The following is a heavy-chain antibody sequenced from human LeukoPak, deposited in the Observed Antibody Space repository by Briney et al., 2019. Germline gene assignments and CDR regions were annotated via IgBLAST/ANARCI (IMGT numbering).Heavy chain of an antibody. CDR2: ISGSGGST. V-gene: IGHV3-23*01. CDR1: GFTFSSYA. CDR3: AKDQFQLLTIYFDY. J-gene: IGHJ4*02. D-gene: IGHD2-2*01. Sequence: GGSLRLSCAASGFTFSSYAMSWVRQAPGEGLECVSSISGSGGSTYYADSVKGRFTISRDNSKSTLHLQMNSLRAEDTAVYYCAKDQFQLLTIYFDYWGQGTLVTVSS.